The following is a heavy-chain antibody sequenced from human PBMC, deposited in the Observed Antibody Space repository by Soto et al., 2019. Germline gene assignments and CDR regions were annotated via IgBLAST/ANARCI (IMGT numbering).Heavy chain of an antibody. J-gene: IGHJ4*02. CDR1: GGSISSGGYS. D-gene: IGHD7-27*01. CDR2: IYYSGST. V-gene: IGHV4-61*08. CDR3: AGSRTANLDY. Sequence: AETLFLTYAVSGGSISSGGYSWGWIRQPPGKGLEWIGYIYYSGSTNYNPSLKSRVTISVDTSKNQFSLKLSSVTAADTAVYYCAGSRTANLDYWGQGTLVTVSS.